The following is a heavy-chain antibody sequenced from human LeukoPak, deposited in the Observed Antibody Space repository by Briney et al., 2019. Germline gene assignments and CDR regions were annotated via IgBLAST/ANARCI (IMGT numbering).Heavy chain of an antibody. D-gene: IGHD1-26*01. V-gene: IGHV4-39*01. CDR3: ARHPLSGSYYRSVDY. Sequence: SETLSLTCTVSGGSISSSSYYWGWIRPPPGKGLEWIGSIYYSGSTYYNPSLKSRVTISVDTSKNQFSLKLSSVTAADTAVYYCARHPLSGSYYRSVDYWGQGTLVTVSS. CDR1: GGSISSSSYY. CDR2: IYYSGST. J-gene: IGHJ4*02.